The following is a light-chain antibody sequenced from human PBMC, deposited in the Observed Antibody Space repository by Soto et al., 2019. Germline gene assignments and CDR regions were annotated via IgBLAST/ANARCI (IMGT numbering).Light chain of an antibody. Sequence: QSALTQPPSASGSPGQSVTISCTGTSSDVGGYNYVSWYQQHPGKAPKLIICEVNKRPSGVPDRFSGSKSGSTASLTVSGLQAEDEADYYCSSYAVSDTWVFGGGTKVTVL. CDR2: EVN. J-gene: IGLJ3*02. CDR1: SSDVGGYNY. CDR3: SSYAVSDTWV. V-gene: IGLV2-8*01.